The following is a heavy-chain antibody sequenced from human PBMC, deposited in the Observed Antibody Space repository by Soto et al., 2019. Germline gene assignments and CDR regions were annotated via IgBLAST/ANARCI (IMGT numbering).Heavy chain of an antibody. CDR3: ASLTGDWLSQGLHRLPYYYYGMDV. Sequence: SETLSLTCAVSGGSISSSNWWSWVRQPPGKGLEWIGEIYHSGSTNYNPSLKSRVTISVDKSKNQFSLKLSSVTAADTAVYYCASLTGDWLSQGLHRLPYYYYGMDVWGQGTTVTVSS. J-gene: IGHJ6*02. V-gene: IGHV4-4*02. CDR2: IYHSGST. CDR1: GGSISSSNW. D-gene: IGHD3-9*01.